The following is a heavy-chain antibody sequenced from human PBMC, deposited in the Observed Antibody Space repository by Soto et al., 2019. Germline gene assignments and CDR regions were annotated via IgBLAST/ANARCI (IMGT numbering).Heavy chain of an antibody. V-gene: IGHV3-15*01. J-gene: IGHJ4*02. CDR1: GFTFSNAW. CDR3: TTDYGSGSYYYFDY. CDR2: IKSKTDGGTT. Sequence: PGGSLRLSCAASGFTFSNAWMSWVRQAPGKGLEWVGRIKSKTDGGTTDYAAPVKGRFTISRDDSKNTLYLQMNSLKTEDTAVYYCTTDYGSGSYYYFDYWGQGTLVTVSS. D-gene: IGHD3-10*01.